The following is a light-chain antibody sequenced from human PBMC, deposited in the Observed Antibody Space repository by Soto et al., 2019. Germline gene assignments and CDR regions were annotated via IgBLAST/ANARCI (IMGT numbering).Light chain of an antibody. CDR3: CSYAGSNTLV. V-gene: IGLV2-11*01. CDR1: SSDVGGYNY. J-gene: IGLJ3*02. CDR2: DVS. Sequence: QSALTQPRSVSGSPGQSVTISCTGTSSDVGGYNYVSWYQVHPGKAPKLMIYDVSEWPSGVPDRFSGSKSGSTASLSISGLQAEDEADYYCCSYAGSNTLVFGGGTKLTVL.